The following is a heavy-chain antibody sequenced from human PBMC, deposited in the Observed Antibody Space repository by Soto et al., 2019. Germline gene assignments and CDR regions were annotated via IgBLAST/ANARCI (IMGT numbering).Heavy chain of an antibody. CDR2: IIPILGIA. Sequence: QVQLVQSGAEVKKPGSSVKVSCKASGGTFSSYTISWVRQAPGQGLEWMGRIIPILGIANYAQKFQGRVTITADKSTSTAYMELSSLRSEDTAVYYCARQTSVLANFDYWGQGTLVTVSS. D-gene: IGHD3-3*01. V-gene: IGHV1-69*02. CDR3: ARQTSVLANFDY. CDR1: GGTFSSYT. J-gene: IGHJ4*02.